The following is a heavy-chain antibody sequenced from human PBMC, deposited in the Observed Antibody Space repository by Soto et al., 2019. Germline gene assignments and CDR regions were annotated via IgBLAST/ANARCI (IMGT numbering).Heavy chain of an antibody. D-gene: IGHD2-8*02. CDR2: IYPGDSDT. CDR1: GYTFTSHL. J-gene: IGHJ5*02. Sequence: GESLKISFMGSGYTFTSHLICWVRQMPVKGLEWMGIIYPGDSDTRYSPSFQGQVTISADKSIRTAYLQWNSLKASDTAMYYCVRVGLVGRNSLTTAWFDPCGPGTLVTVSS. CDR3: VRVGLVGRNSLTTAWFDP. V-gene: IGHV5-51*01.